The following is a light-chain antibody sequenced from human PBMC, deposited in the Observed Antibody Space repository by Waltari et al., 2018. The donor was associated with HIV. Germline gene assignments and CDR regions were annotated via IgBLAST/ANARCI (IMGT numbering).Light chain of an antibody. V-gene: IGLV1-51*01. CDR2: DNT. CDR1: SFNIWRNY. Sequence: QSVLTQPPSVSAAPGQKVTISCSGSSFNIWRNYVSWYQQLPGAAPKLLIYDNTELPSGIPDRFSGSNSGTSATLGITGLQTGDEADYYCGTWDSSLGGWVFGGGTKLAVL. J-gene: IGLJ3*02. CDR3: GTWDSSLGGWV.